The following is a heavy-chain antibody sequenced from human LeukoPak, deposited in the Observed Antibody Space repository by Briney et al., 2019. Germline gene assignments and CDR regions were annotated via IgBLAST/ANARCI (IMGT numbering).Heavy chain of an antibody. CDR3: AKSGGSGSYFRFV. D-gene: IGHD1-26*01. J-gene: IGHJ4*02. V-gene: IGHV3-30*04. CDR2: ISYDGSNK. CDR1: GFTFSSYA. Sequence: PGGSLRLSCAASGFTFSSYAMHWVRQAPGKGLEWVAVISYDGSNKYYADSVKGRFTISRDNSKNTLYLQMNSLRAEDTAVYYCAKSGGSGSYFRFVWGQGTLVTVSS.